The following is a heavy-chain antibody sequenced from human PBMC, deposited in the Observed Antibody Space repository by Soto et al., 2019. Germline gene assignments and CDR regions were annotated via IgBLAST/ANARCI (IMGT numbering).Heavy chain of an antibody. V-gene: IGHV3-30-3*01. CDR2: ISYDGSNK. CDR1: GFTFSSYA. D-gene: IGHD3-3*01. Sequence: GGSLRLSCAASGFTFSSYAMHWVRQAPGKGLEWVAVISYDGSNKYYADSVKGRFTISRDNSKNTLYLQMNSLRAEDTAVYYCARDWVLRFLEWPISYGMDVWGQGTTVT. CDR3: ARDWVLRFLEWPISYGMDV. J-gene: IGHJ6*02.